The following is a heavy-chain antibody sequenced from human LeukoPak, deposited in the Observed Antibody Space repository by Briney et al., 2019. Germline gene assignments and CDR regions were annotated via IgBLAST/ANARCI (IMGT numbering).Heavy chain of an antibody. CDR3: ARGLYGSGSFKV. V-gene: IGHV1-2*02. CDR1: GYTFTSYY. Sequence: ASVKVSCKASGYTFTSYYMHWVRQAPGQGLEWMGWINPNSGGTNYAQKFQGRVTMTRDTSISTAYMELSRLRSDDTAVYYCARGLYGSGSFKVWGQGTLVTVSS. D-gene: IGHD3-10*01. J-gene: IGHJ4*02. CDR2: INPNSGGT.